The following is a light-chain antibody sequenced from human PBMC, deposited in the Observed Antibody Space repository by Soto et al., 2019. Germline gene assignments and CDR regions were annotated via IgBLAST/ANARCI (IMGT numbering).Light chain of an antibody. Sequence: QSVLTQPPSVSGAPGQRVTISCTGSSSNIGTGYDVHWYQHLPGRAPKLLIYGNTNRPSGVPNRFSGSKSGTSASLAITGLQAEDEADYYCHSYDSSLSGVFGGGTKLTVL. CDR1: SSNIGTGYD. V-gene: IGLV1-40*01. J-gene: IGLJ3*02. CDR2: GNT. CDR3: HSYDSSLSGV.